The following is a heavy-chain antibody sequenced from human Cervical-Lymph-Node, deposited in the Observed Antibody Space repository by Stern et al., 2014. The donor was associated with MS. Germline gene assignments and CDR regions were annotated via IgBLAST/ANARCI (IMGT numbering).Heavy chain of an antibody. D-gene: IGHD3-10*01. J-gene: IGHJ4*02. CDR1: GFTFGDYA. CDR2: IRSKTYGGTA. Sequence: EVQLVESGGGLVQPGRSLRLSCTASGFTFGDYAMTWFRQAPEKGLEWVGFIRSKTYGGTADYAASVRGRFLISRDDSKSIAYLQMNSLKTDDTAVYYCSRNSGFTYGFDYDSWGQGTLVTVSS. CDR3: SRNSGFTYGFDYDS. V-gene: IGHV3-49*03.